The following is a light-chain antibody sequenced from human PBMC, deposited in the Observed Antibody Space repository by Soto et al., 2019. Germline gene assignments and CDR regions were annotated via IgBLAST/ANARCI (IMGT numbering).Light chain of an antibody. V-gene: IGKV1-9*01. Sequence: DIQSTQSPSVLSASVGNTVTITCRASQALSNYLAWYQQKPGKAPDLLIYSASTLQSGVPSRFSGSGSETEFSLTIRALQSEDFATYYCQQLSRYPLTFGGGTKVDIK. CDR1: QALSNY. J-gene: IGKJ4*01. CDR2: SAS. CDR3: QQLSRYPLT.